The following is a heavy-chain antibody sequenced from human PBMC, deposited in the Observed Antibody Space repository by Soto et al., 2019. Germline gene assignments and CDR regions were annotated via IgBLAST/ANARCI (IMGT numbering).Heavy chain of an antibody. V-gene: IGHV6-1*01. D-gene: IGHD6-19*01. J-gene: IGHJ3*02. Sequence: SQTLSLTCAISGDSVSSNSAAWNWIRQSPSRGLEWLGRTYYRSKWYNDYAVSVKSRITINPDTSKNQFSLQLNSVTPEDTAVYYCASDPYSSGWYVSAFDIWGQGTMVTVSS. CDR3: ASDPYSSGWYVSAFDI. CDR2: TYYRSKWYN. CDR1: GDSVSSNSAA.